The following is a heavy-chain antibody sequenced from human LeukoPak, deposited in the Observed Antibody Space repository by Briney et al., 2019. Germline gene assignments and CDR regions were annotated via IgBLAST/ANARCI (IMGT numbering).Heavy chain of an antibody. Sequence: SETLSLTCAVYGGSFSGYYWSWIRQPPGKGLEWIGEINHSGSTNYNPSLKSRVTISVDTSKNQFSLKLSSVTAADTAVYYCASGVRESFDYWGQGTLVTVSS. CDR1: GGSFSGYY. V-gene: IGHV4-34*01. CDR2: INHSGST. D-gene: IGHD3-10*01. CDR3: ASGVRESFDY. J-gene: IGHJ4*02.